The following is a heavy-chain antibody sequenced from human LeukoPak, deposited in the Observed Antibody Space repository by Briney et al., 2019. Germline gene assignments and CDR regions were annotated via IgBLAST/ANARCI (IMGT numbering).Heavy chain of an antibody. D-gene: IGHD6-19*01. CDR1: GGSISSSNW. V-gene: IGHV4-4*02. J-gene: IGHJ4*02. Sequence: SETLSLTCAVSGGSISSSNWWSWVRQPPGKGLEWIGEIYHSGSTNYNPSLKSRVTISVDKSKNQFSLKLSSVTAADTAVYYCAREGRSSGWPVGEFDYWGQGTLVTVSS. CDR2: IYHSGST. CDR3: AREGRSSGWPVGEFDY.